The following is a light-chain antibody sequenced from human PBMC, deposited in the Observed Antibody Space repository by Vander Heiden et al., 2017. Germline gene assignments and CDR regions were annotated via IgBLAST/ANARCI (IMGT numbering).Light chain of an antibody. CDR3: QKYNSAPQT. Sequence: DIQMTPSPSSLSASVGDRVTITCRASQGISNYLAWYQQKPGKVPKLLIYAASTLQSGVPSRFSGSGSGTDFTLTISSLQAEDVATYYCQKYNSAPQTFGQGTKVEIK. J-gene: IGKJ1*01. CDR1: QGISNY. V-gene: IGKV1-27*01. CDR2: AAS.